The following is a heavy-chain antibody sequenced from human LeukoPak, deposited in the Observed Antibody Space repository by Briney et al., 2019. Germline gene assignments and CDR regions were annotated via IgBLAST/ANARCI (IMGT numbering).Heavy chain of an antibody. CDR1: GGTFSSYA. V-gene: IGHV1-69*05. CDR3: ARFDSSGYSN. Sequence: ASVKVSCKASGGTFSSYAISWVRQAPGQGLEWMGGITPIFGTANYAQKFQGRVTITTDESTSTAYMELSSLRSEDTAVYYCARFDSSGYSNWGQGTLVTVSS. CDR2: ITPIFGTA. D-gene: IGHD3-22*01. J-gene: IGHJ4*02.